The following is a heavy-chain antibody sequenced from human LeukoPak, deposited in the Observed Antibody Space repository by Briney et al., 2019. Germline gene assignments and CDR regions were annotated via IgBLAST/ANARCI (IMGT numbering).Heavy chain of an antibody. CDR1: GFTFSSYS. V-gene: IGHV3-21*04. J-gene: IGHJ4*02. CDR3: AKTIRTYYYDSSGRPFDY. Sequence: GGSLRLSCAASGFTFSSYSMNWVRQAPGKGLEWVSSISSSSSYIYYADSVKGRFTISRDNSKNTLYLQMNSLRAEDTAVYYCAKTIRTYYYDSSGRPFDYWGQGALVTVSS. D-gene: IGHD3-22*01. CDR2: ISSSSSYI.